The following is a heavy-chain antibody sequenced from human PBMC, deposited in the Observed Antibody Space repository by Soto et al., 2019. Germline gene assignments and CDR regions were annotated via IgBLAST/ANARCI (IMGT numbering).Heavy chain of an antibody. V-gene: IGHV1-2*04. J-gene: IGHJ6*02. D-gene: IGHD2-8*01. CDR2: ITPTSGGT. CDR1: GYSFTDYH. Sequence: QVQLVQSGAEVKKPGASVKVSCKASGYSFTDYHIHWVRQAPGQGLEWLGRITPTSGGTSTAQKFQGWVTMTTDTSISTASMELTRLTSDDTAIYYCARGDSTDCSNGVCSFFYNHDMDVWGQGTTVTVSS. CDR3: ARGDSTDCSNGVCSFFYNHDMDV.